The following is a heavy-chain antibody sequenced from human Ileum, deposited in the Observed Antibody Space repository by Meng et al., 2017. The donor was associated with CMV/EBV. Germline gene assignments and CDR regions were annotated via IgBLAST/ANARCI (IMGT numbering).Heavy chain of an antibody. V-gene: IGHV4-61*05. CDR1: ASISSSRSY. CDR2: VYYSGSA. Sequence: ASISSSRSYWAWVRQPPGKGLEYIGTVYYSGSASHDPSFNSRVTISADMSKNQFSLRLSSVTEADTAVYYCARDRGDYGGNSGIFDFWGQGSLVTVSS. D-gene: IGHD4-23*01. CDR3: ARDRGDYGGNSGIFDF. J-gene: IGHJ5*01.